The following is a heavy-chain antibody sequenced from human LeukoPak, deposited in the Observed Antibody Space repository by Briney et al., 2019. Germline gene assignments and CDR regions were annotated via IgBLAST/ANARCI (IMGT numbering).Heavy chain of an antibody. CDR1: GFTFSRYC. V-gene: IGHV3-74*01. Sequence: GGSLRLSCAASGFTFSRYCMHWVRQAPGKGLVWVSRINSDGSSTTYADSVKGRFTISRDNAKNTLYLQMNSLRAEATADYYCAGGPDLVVLVAEFDYWGQGTLVSVSS. D-gene: IGHD2-15*01. CDR3: AGGPDLVVLVAEFDY. CDR2: INSDGSST. J-gene: IGHJ4*02.